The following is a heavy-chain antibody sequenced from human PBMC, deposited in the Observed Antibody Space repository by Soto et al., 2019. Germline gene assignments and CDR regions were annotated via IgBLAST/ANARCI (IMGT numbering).Heavy chain of an antibody. D-gene: IGHD6-13*01. Sequence: PGGSLRLARTASRVSVGIVAMHWVRKAPGKGLEWVAVVSSGGNQKFYPDSVKGRFTISRDNPKNTVDLQMNNLRAEDTAVYFCAKDGAAGGTFDFWGRGTLVTVSS. V-gene: IGHV3-30*18. CDR3: AKDGAAGGTFDF. CDR1: RVSVGIVA. CDR2: VSSGGNQK. J-gene: IGHJ4*02.